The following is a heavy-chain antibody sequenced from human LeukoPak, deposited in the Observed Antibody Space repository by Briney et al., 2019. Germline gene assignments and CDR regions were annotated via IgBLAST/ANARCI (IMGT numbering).Heavy chain of an antibody. CDR1: GGSISSSSYY. CDR2: IYYSGST. Sequence: PSETLSLTCTVSGGSISSSSYYWGWIRQPPGKGLEWIGSIYYSGSTYYNPSLKSRVTISVDTSKNQFSLKLSSVTAADTAVYYCARDLRERSGSPPYYYYYMDVWGKGTTVTVSS. CDR3: ARDLRERSGSPPYYYYYMDV. V-gene: IGHV4-39*07. J-gene: IGHJ6*03. D-gene: IGHD1-26*01.